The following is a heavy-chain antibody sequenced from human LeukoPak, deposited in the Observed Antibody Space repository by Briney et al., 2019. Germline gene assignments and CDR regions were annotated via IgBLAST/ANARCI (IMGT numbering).Heavy chain of an antibody. Sequence: PGGSLRLSCAASGFTFSDYYMSWIRQAPGKGLEWVSYISSSGSTIYYADSVKGRFTISRDNAKNSLYLQMNSLRAEDTAVYYCARIYCSSTSCYEDYYYYYMDVWGKGTTVTVSS. V-gene: IGHV3-11*04. CDR3: ARIYCSSTSCYEDYYYYYMDV. J-gene: IGHJ6*03. CDR1: GFTFSDYY. CDR2: ISSSGSTI. D-gene: IGHD2-2*01.